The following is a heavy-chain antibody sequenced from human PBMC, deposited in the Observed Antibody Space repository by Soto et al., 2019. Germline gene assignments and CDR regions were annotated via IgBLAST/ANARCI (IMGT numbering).Heavy chain of an antibody. V-gene: IGHV4-59*01. D-gene: IGHD3-22*01. Sequence: SETLSLTCTVSGGSISSYYWSWIRQPPGRGLEWIGYIYYSGSTNYNPSLKSRVTISVDTSKNQFSLKLSSVTAADTAVYYCARVTYYYDSSGYYFAFDIWGQGTMVTVSS. CDR2: IYYSGST. CDR1: GGSISSYY. J-gene: IGHJ3*02. CDR3: ARVTYYYDSSGYYFAFDI.